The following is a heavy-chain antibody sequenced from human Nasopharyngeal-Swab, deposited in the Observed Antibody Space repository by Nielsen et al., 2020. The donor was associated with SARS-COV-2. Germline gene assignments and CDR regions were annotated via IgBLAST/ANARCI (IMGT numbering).Heavy chain of an antibody. J-gene: IGHJ6*02. CDR3: ARDTLELPIWYGMDV. D-gene: IGHD1-7*01. CDR2: ISYDGSNK. V-gene: IGHV3-30*03. CDR1: GFTFSSYG. Sequence: GESLKISCAASGFTFSSYGMHWVRQAPGKGLEWVAVISYDGSNKYYADSVKGRFTISRDNSKNTLYLQMNSPRAEDTAVYYCARDTLELPIWYGMDVWGQGTTVTISS.